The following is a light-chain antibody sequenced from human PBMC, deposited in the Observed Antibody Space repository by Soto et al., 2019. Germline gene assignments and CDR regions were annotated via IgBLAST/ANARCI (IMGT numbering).Light chain of an antibody. J-gene: IGKJ2*01. Sequence: EIVMTQSTATLSVSPGERATLSCRASQSVSSNLAWYQQKPGQAPRLLIYGASTRATGIPARLSGSGSGTEFTLTISSLQSEDFAVYYCQQYNNWPPTYTFGQGTKLEIK. CDR3: QQYNNWPPTYT. CDR1: QSVSSN. V-gene: IGKV3-15*01. CDR2: GAS.